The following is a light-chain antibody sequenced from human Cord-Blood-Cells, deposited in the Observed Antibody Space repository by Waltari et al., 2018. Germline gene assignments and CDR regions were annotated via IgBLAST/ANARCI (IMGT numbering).Light chain of an antibody. V-gene: IGLV2-11*01. Sequence: QSALTQPRSVSGSPGQSVTISCTGTSSDVGGYNYVPWYQQHPGKSPKLMIYDVSKRPSGVPDRFSGSKSGNTASLTISGLQAEDEADYHCCSYAGSYTLVFGGGTKLTVL. CDR1: SSDVGGYNY. J-gene: IGLJ2*01. CDR3: CSYAGSYTLV. CDR2: DVS.